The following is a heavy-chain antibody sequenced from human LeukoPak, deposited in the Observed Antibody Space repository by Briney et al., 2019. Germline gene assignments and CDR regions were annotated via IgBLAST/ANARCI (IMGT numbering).Heavy chain of an antibody. J-gene: IGHJ6*02. CDR2: MNPNSGNT. CDR3: AKDKGWGYSTYDFYGMDV. D-gene: IGHD1-26*01. Sequence: ASVKVSCKASGYTFTSYDINWVRQATGQGLEWMGWMNPNSGNTGYAQKFQGRVTMTRNTSISTAYMELNSLRAEDTAVYYCAKDKGWGYSTYDFYGMDVWGQGTTVTVSS. CDR1: GYTFTSYD. V-gene: IGHV1-8*01.